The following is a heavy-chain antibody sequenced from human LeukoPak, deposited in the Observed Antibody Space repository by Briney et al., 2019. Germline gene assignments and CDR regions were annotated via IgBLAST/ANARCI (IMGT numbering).Heavy chain of an antibody. CDR3: ANDHGGIAS. D-gene: IGHD6-13*01. Sequence: GRSLRLSCAVAVFIFTNYGMHWVRQAPGKGLEWVAVISYDGSNKYYADSVKGRFTISRDNSKNTLYLRVHSRVSVDTAVYYCANDHGGIASWGQGTMVTVSS. CDR2: ISYDGSNK. CDR1: VFIFTNYG. V-gene: IGHV3-30*18. J-gene: IGHJ3*01.